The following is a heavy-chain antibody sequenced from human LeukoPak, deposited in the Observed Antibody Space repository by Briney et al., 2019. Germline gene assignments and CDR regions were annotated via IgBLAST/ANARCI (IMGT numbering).Heavy chain of an antibody. D-gene: IGHD3-22*01. CDR3: AKDLAVVVPKAGFANDY. CDR2: IRYDGSNK. Sequence: GGSLRLSCAASGFTFSSYGMHWVRQAPGKGLEWVAFIRYDGSNKYYADSVKGRFTISRDNSKNTLYLQMNSLRAEDTAVYYCAKDLAVVVPKAGFANDYWGQGTLVTVSS. J-gene: IGHJ4*02. V-gene: IGHV3-30*02. CDR1: GFTFSSYG.